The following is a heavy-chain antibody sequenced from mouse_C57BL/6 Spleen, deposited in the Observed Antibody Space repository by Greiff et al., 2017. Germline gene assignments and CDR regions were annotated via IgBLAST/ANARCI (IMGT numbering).Heavy chain of an antibody. J-gene: IGHJ2*01. V-gene: IGHV1-15*01. Sequence: QVQLQQSGAELVRPGASVTLSCKASGYTFTDYEMHWVKQTPVHGLEWIGAIDPETGGTAYNQKFKGTAILTADKSSSTAYMELRSLTSEDSAVYYCTRKDYGSSYYFDYWGQGTTLTVSS. CDR3: TRKDYGSSYYFDY. CDR2: IDPETGGT. CDR1: GYTFTDYE. D-gene: IGHD1-1*01.